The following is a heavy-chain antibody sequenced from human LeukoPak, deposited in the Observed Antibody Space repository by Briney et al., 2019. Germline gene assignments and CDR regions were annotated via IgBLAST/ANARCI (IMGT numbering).Heavy chain of an antibody. D-gene: IGHD2-2*01. J-gene: IGHJ6*03. CDR2: VSDDGNKK. CDR3: ARGQLLLEGYFYYMDV. Sequence: GGSLRLSCAASGFTFSSYPMHWVRQAPGKWLEWVAVVSDDGNKKFDADFVKGRFTISRDNSKNTLYLQMNSLRGEDTAVYYCARGQLLLEGYFYYMDVWGKGTTVTVSS. CDR1: GFTFSSYP. V-gene: IGHV3-30*01.